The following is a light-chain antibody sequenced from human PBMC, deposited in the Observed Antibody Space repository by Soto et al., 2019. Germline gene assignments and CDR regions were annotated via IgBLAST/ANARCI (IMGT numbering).Light chain of an antibody. CDR3: QQYDVYST. J-gene: IGKJ1*01. V-gene: IGKV1-5*03. Sequence: DIQMTQSPSTLSASVGGTVIITFRASQSISSWLAWYQQKPGMAPKLLIYKASTLQSGVPSRFSGSGYGTEFTLTINRLQPDDSATYYCQQYDVYSTFGQGTKVDIK. CDR1: QSISSW. CDR2: KAS.